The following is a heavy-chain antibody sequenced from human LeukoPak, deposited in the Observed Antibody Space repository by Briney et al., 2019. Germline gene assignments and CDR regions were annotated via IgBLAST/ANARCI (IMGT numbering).Heavy chain of an antibody. CDR2: IYTSGST. Sequence: PSETLSLTCTVSGGSISSYYWSWIRQPAGKGLEWIGRIYTSGSTNYNPSLKSRVTMSVDTSKNQFSLKLSSVTAADTAVYYCARGRYCSGGSCYSSPYYFDYWGQGTLVTVSS. CDR3: ARGRYCSGGSCYSSPYYFDY. CDR1: GGSISSYY. J-gene: IGHJ4*02. V-gene: IGHV4-4*07. D-gene: IGHD2-15*01.